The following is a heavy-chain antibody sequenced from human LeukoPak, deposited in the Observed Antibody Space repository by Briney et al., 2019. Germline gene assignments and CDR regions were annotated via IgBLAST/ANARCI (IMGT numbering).Heavy chain of an antibody. CDR1: GXSFSTYC. CDR3: ARPRVRGVISPIFDY. D-gene: IGHD3-10*01. Sequence: GESLKISCKGSGXSFSTYCIGWVRQVPGKGLEWMGIIYPGDSDTRYSPSFQGQVTISADKSISTAYLQWSSLKASDSAMYYCARPRVRGVISPIFDYWGQGTLVTVSS. J-gene: IGHJ4*02. V-gene: IGHV5-51*01. CDR2: IYPGDSDT.